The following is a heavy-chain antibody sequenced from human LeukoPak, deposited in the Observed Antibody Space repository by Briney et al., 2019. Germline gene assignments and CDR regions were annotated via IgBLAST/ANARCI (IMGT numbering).Heavy chain of an antibody. CDR2: IFHSGTT. Sequence: SETLSLTCSVSGSSISSGYYWGWIRQPPGKGLEWIGSIFHSGTTYYKTSLRRRVTISVDTSKNQFSLKMRSVTVADTAVYYCARGLQPTGTTGNWFDPWGQGSLVIVSS. V-gene: IGHV4-38-2*02. J-gene: IGHJ5*02. D-gene: IGHD1-1*01. CDR1: GSSISSGYY. CDR3: ARGLQPTGTTGNWFDP.